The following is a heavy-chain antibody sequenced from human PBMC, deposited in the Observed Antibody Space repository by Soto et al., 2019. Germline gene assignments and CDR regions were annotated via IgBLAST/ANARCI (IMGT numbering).Heavy chain of an antibody. CDR2: SYSTGGT. V-gene: IGHV3-23*01. CDR3: ARDREPDGIWTFDS. J-gene: IGHJ4*02. Sequence: GGSLGLSCAASGFTLAKYTMGWVRQAPGKGLEWVAESYSTGGTEYADSVKGRFTIFRDNSKSTLFLQMNSLGVGDTALYYCARDREPDGIWTFDSWGQGTLVTVSS. D-gene: IGHD3-9*01. CDR1: GFTLAKYT.